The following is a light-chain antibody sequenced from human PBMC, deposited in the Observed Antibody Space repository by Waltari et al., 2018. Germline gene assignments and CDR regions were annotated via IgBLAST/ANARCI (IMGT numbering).Light chain of an antibody. CDR3: HQYGSSPQT. J-gene: IGKJ2*01. CDR1: QSVSSSY. Sequence: EIVWTRSAGTLSLSPGERATLSCRASQSVSSSYLAWYQQKPGQAPRLLIYGSSTRATGIPDRFSGSGSGTDFTLTISRLEPEDFAVYYCHQYGSSPQTFGQGTKLEIK. CDR2: GSS. V-gene: IGKV3-20*01.